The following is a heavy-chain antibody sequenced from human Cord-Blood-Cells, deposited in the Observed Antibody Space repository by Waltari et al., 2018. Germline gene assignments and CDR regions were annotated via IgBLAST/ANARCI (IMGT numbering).Heavy chain of an antibody. CDR1: GYTFTGYY. CDR3: ARGRGLSSSWYGYLVY. V-gene: IGHV1-2*02. Sequence: QVQLVQSGAEVKKPGASVKVSCKASGYTFTGYYMHWVQQAPGQGLEWMGWINPNSGGTNYAQKFQGRVTMTRDTSISTAYMELSRLRSDDTAVYYCARGRGLSSSWYGYLVYWGQGTLVTVSS. D-gene: IGHD6-13*01. J-gene: IGHJ4*02. CDR2: INPNSGGT.